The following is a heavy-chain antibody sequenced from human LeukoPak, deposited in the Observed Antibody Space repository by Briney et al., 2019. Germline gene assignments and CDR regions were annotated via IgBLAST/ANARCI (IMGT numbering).Heavy chain of an antibody. CDR2: IYYSGST. Sequence: PSETLSLTCTVSGGSISSYYWSWIRQPPEKGLEWIGYIYYSGSTNYSPSLKSRVTIPVDTSKNQFSLKLSSVTAADTAVYYCARHWLTDPFDIWGQGTMVTVSP. J-gene: IGHJ3*02. CDR1: GGSISSYY. D-gene: IGHD6-19*01. CDR3: ARHWLTDPFDI. V-gene: IGHV4-59*08.